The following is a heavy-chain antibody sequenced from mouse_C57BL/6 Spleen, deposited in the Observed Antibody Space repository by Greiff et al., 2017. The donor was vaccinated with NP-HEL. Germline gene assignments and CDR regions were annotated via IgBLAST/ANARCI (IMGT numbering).Heavy chain of an antibody. J-gene: IGHJ3*01. CDR1: GYTFTSYW. CDR3: ARAYDYDAAWFAY. V-gene: IGHV1-64*01. D-gene: IGHD2-4*01. CDR2: IHPNSGST. Sequence: QVQLQQPGAELVKPGASVKLSCKASGYTFTSYWMHWVKQRPGQGLEWIGMIHPNSGSTNYNEKFKSKATLTVDNSSSTAYMQLSSLTSEDSAVYYSARAYDYDAAWFAYRGQETLGTVSA.